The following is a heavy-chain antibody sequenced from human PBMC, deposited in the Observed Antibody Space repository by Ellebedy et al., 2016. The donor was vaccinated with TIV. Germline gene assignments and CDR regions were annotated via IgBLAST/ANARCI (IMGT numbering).Heavy chain of an antibody. CDR2: ISHDGSTK. V-gene: IGHV3-30-3*01. CDR1: EFTFSYYA. Sequence: PGGSLRLSCAASEFTFSYYAMHWVRQAPGQGLEWVAVISHDGSTKCYEDSVKGRFTISIDNSKNTLYLQMNSLTTEDTAVYYCARAVIGKEDFNYWGQGSLVSVSS. D-gene: IGHD3-10*01. CDR3: ARAVIGKEDFNY. J-gene: IGHJ4*02.